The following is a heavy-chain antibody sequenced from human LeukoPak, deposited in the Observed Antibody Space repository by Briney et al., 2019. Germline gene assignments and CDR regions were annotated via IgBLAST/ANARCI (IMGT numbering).Heavy chain of an antibody. CDR3: AREGIAVNYYYGMDV. CDR1: GFTVSSNY. Sequence: GGSLRLSCAVSGFTVSSNYMSWVRQAPGKGLEWVSVIYSGGGTDYADSVKGRFTISRDNSKNTLYLQMNSLRAEDTAVYYCAREGIAVNYYYGMDVWGQGTTVTVSS. D-gene: IGHD6-19*01. J-gene: IGHJ6*02. V-gene: IGHV3-53*01. CDR2: IYSGGGT.